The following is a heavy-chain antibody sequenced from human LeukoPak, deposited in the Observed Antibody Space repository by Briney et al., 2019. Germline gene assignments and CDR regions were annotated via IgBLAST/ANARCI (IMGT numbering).Heavy chain of an antibody. V-gene: IGHV4-34*01. J-gene: IGHJ4*02. CDR1: GGSFSGYY. D-gene: IGHD3-9*01. CDR2: INHSGST. Sequence: SETLSLTCAVYGGSFSGYYWSWIRQPPGKGLEWIGEINHSGSTNYNPSLKSRVTISVDTSKNQFSLKLSSVTAADTAVYYCARVGVSRYFDWLLGQGGLDYWGQGTLVTVSS. CDR3: ARVGVSRYFDWLLGQGGLDY.